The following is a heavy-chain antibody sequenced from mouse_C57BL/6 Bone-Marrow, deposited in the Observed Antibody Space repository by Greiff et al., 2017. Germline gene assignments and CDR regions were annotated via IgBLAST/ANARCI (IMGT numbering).Heavy chain of an antibody. V-gene: IGHV5-17*01. Sequence: EVQLQQSGGGLVKPGGSLKLSCAASGFTFSDYGMHWVRQAPEKGLEWVAYISSGSCTIYYADTVKGRFTISRDNAKNTLFLQMTSLRSEDTAMYYCARNYYQDYWGQGTTLTVSS. CDR1: GFTFSDYG. CDR3: ARNYYQDY. J-gene: IGHJ2*01. CDR2: ISSGSCTI. D-gene: IGHD1-1*01.